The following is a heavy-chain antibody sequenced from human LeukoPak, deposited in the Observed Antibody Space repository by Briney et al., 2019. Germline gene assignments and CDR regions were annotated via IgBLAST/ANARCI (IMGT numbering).Heavy chain of an antibody. D-gene: IGHD2-15*01. Sequence: SETLSLTCTVSGGSVSSGSYYWGWIRQPPGKGLEWIGSIYYSGSTYYNPSLKSRVTISVDTSKNQFSLKLSSVTAADTAVYYCGRGPKAGGPHHDMDVWGRGTTVTVSS. J-gene: IGHJ6*02. CDR2: IYYSGST. CDR3: GRGPKAGGPHHDMDV. V-gene: IGHV4-39*01. CDR1: GGSVSSGSYY.